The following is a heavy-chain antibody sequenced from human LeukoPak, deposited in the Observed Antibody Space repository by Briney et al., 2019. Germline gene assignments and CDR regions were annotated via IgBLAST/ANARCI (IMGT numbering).Heavy chain of an antibody. J-gene: IGHJ4*02. V-gene: IGHV4-30-2*01. CDR1: GGSISSSSNY. CDR2: IYHSGST. D-gene: IGHD1-26*01. Sequence: SETLSLTCTVSGGSISSSSNYWSWIRQPPGKGLEWIGYIYHSGSTYYNPSLKSRVTISVDRSKNQFSLKLSSVTAADTAVYYCARDRVLGATTNHLDYWGQGTLVTVSS. CDR3: ARDRVLGATTNHLDY.